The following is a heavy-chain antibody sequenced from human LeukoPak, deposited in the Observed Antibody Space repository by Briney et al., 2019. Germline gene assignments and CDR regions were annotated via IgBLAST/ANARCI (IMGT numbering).Heavy chain of an antibody. CDR1: GFTFSNYG. CDR3: AKELAYCGGDCYSSFDY. Sequence: RGSLRLSCAASGFTFSNYGMHWVRQAPGKGLEWVAFTRFDGSNKYYVDSVKGRFTISRDNSKNTLYLQMNSLRAEDTAVYYCAKELAYCGGDCYSSFDYWGQGTLVTVSS. V-gene: IGHV3-30*02. J-gene: IGHJ4*02. D-gene: IGHD2-21*02. CDR2: TRFDGSNK.